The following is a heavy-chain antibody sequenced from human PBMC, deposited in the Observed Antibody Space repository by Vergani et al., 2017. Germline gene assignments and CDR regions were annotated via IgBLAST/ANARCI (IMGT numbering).Heavy chain of an antibody. D-gene: IGHD3-22*01. J-gene: IGHJ6*02. CDR2: IYYSGST. Sequence: QVQLQESGPGLVKPSQTLSLTCTVSGGSISSGDYYWSWIRQPPGKGLEWIGYIYYSGSTYYNPYLKSRVTISVDTSKNQFSLKLSSVTAAGTAVYYCDRALISDSSGYSPSYGMDVWGQGTTVTVSS. CDR1: GGSISSGDYY. V-gene: IGHV4-30-4*08. CDR3: DRALISDSSGYSPSYGMDV.